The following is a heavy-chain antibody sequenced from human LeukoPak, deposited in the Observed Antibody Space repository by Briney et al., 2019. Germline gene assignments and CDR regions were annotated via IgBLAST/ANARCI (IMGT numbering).Heavy chain of an antibody. CDR2: ISGNGGDI. V-gene: IGHV3-11*04. D-gene: IGHD1-1*01. CDR1: GFTFSDNY. Sequence: GGSLRLSCAASGFTFSDNYMTWVRQAPGKGLEWLSYISGNGGDILYADSVKGRFTISRDNAKNLLYLQMDSLRVEDTAIYYCARDPRTVRIWGQGTLVTVSS. J-gene: IGHJ4*02. CDR3: ARDPRTVRI.